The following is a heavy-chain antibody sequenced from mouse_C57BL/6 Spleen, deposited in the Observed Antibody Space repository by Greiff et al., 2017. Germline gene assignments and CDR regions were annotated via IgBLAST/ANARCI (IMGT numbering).Heavy chain of an antibody. V-gene: IGHV1-69*01. CDR1: GYTFTSYW. J-gene: IGHJ2*01. D-gene: IGHD2-5*01. Sequence: QVQLQQSGAELVMPGASVKLSCKASGYTFTSYWMHWVKQRPGQGLEWIGEIDPSDSYTNYNQKFKGKSTLTVDKSSSTAYMQLSSLTSEDSAVYYCAREDSNYYFDYWGQGTTLTVSS. CDR3: AREDSNYYFDY. CDR2: IDPSDSYT.